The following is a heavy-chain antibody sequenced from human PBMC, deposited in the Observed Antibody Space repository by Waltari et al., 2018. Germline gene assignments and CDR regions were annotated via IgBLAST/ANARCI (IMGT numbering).Heavy chain of an antibody. Sequence: EVQLVESGGGLVQPGGSLRFSCAASGFTFSSYDMHWVRHATGKGLEGVSAIGTARDTYYPGSVKGRFTISRENAKNSLYLQMNSLRAWDTAVYYCARDRGLYGMDVWGQGTTVTVSS. CDR3: ARDRGLYGMDV. J-gene: IGHJ6*02. CDR1: GFTFSSYD. CDR2: IGTARDT. V-gene: IGHV3-13*01.